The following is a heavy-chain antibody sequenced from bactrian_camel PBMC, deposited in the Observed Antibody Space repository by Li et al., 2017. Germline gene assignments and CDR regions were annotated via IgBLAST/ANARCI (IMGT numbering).Heavy chain of an antibody. J-gene: IGHJ4*01. D-gene: IGHD4*01. V-gene: IGHV3S53*01. CDR1: EWKYKHSDMYC. Sequence: HVQLVESGGGSVQAGGSLRLSCVFSEWKYKHSDMYCMGWFRQASGKQREGVASIDSDGSTYYDDSVKDRFTISGDNAKNTVYLQMNTLKPEDTAMYFCAADPRPGLCHVTFRADIKSTPGDWSYWGQGTQVTVS. CDR2: IDSDGST. CDR3: AADPRPGLCHVTFRADIKSTPGDWSY.